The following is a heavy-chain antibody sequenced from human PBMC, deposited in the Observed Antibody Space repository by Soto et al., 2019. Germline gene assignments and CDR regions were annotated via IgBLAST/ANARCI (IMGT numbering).Heavy chain of an antibody. V-gene: IGHV6-1*01. D-gene: IGHD3-3*01. CDR2: TYYRSKWYN. Sequence: SQTLSLTCAISGDSVSSNSAAWNWIRQSPSRGLEWLGRTYYRSKWYNDYAVSVKSRITINPDTSKNQFSLQLNSVTPEDTAVYYCATTYYDFWSGYLGFDPWGQGTLVTVSS. J-gene: IGHJ5*02. CDR1: GDSVSSNSAA. CDR3: ATTYYDFWSGYLGFDP.